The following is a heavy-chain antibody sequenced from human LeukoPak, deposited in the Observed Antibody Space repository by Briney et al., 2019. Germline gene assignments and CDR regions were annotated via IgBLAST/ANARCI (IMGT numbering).Heavy chain of an antibody. Sequence: SETLSLTCSVSGGSVSSGSYYWNWIRQPPGKGLEWIGYIYYSGSTNHNPSLKSRVTISLDTSKSQFSLRLSSVTAADTAMYYCARHECGGDCYYDAFDMWGQGTMVTVSS. D-gene: IGHD2-21*02. V-gene: IGHV4-61*01. CDR2: IYYSGST. J-gene: IGHJ3*02. CDR1: GGSVSSGSYY. CDR3: ARHECGGDCYYDAFDM.